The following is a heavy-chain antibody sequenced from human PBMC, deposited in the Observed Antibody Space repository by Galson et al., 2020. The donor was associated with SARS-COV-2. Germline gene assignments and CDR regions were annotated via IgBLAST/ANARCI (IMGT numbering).Heavy chain of an antibody. CDR1: GFTFSAYY. J-gene: IGHJ6*02. V-gene: IGHV3-11*01. D-gene: IGHD3-3*01. CDR3: ARANPYYDFWSGYIDYYYYGMDV. CDR2: ISSSGSTI. Sequence: GGSLRLSCAASGFTFSAYYMSWIRQAPGKGLEWVSYISSSGSTIYYADSVKGRFTISRDNAKNSLYLQMNSLRAEDTAVYYCARANPYYDFWSGYIDYYYYGMDVWGQGTTVTVSS.